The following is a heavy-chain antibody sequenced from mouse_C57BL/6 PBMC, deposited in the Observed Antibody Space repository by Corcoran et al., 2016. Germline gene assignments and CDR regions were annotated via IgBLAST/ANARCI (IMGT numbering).Heavy chain of an antibody. Sequence: QVQLKQSGAELVRPGASVKLSCKASGYTFTDYYINWVKQRPGQGLEWIARIYPGSGNTYYNEKFKGKATLTAEKSSSAAYMQLSSLTSEDSAVYFCARSGDDYPFAYWGQGTLVTVSA. V-gene: IGHV1-76*01. J-gene: IGHJ3*01. CDR1: GYTFTDYY. CDR2: IYPGSGNT. CDR3: ARSGDDYPFAY. D-gene: IGHD2-4*01.